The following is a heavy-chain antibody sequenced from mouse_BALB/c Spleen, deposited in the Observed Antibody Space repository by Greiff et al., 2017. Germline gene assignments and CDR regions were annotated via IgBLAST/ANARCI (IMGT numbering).Heavy chain of an antibody. CDR3: ARETATGYFDY. J-gene: IGHJ2*01. D-gene: IGHD1-2*01. CDR1: GYTFTDYA. Sequence: QVQLKESGAELVRPGVSVKISCKGSGYTFTDYAMHWVKQSHAKSLEWIGVISTYYGDASYNQKFKGKATMTVDKSSSTAYMELARLTSEDSAIYYCARETATGYFDYWGQGTTLTVSS. CDR2: ISTYYGDA. V-gene: IGHV1S137*01.